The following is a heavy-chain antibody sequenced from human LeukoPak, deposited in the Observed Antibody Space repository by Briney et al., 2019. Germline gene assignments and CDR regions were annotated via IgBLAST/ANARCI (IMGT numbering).Heavy chain of an antibody. CDR1: GFKFSSYA. Sequence: GGTLRLSCAASGFKFSSYAMNWVRQAPGKGLEWVSSISGSSTDIYYADSVKGRFTISRDNAKNSVFLQINNLRVEDTAIYYCARRGYYDSSGYDYWGQGTLVTVSS. CDR2: ISGSSTDI. D-gene: IGHD3-22*01. V-gene: IGHV3-21*06. CDR3: ARRGYYDSSGYDY. J-gene: IGHJ4*02.